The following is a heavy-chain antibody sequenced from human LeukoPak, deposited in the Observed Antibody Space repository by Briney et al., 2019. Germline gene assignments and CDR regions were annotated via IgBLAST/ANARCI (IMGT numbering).Heavy chain of an antibody. V-gene: IGHV3-23*01. J-gene: IGHJ3*02. Sequence: GGSLRLSCAASGFTFTSYAMSWVRQAPGKGLEWVSVISDDGGRTYYADSVKGRFTISRDNSKNTLYLQMDSLRAEDTAVYYCARSIFGVTHGFDIWGQGTMVTVSS. CDR3: ARSIFGVTHGFDI. CDR1: GFTFTSYA. D-gene: IGHD3-3*01. CDR2: ISDDGGRT.